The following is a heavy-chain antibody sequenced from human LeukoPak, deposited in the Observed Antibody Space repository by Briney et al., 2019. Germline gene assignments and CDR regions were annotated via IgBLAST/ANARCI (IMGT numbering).Heavy chain of an antibody. CDR3: ARARWIQLYYFDY. J-gene: IGHJ4*02. D-gene: IGHD5-18*01. CDR1: GGSFSGYY. Sequence: SETLSLTCAVYGGSFSGYYWSWIRQPPGKGLEWIGEINHSGSTNYNPSLKSRVTISVDTSKSQFSLKLSSVTAADTAVYYCARARWIQLYYFDYWGQGTLVTVSS. CDR2: INHSGST. V-gene: IGHV4-34*01.